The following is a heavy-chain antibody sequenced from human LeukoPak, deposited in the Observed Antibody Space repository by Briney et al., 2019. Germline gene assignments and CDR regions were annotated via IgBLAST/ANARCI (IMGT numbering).Heavy chain of an antibody. V-gene: IGHV1-69*13. D-gene: IGHD3-10*01. Sequence: SVKVSCKASGGTFSSYAISRVRQAPGQGLEWMGGIIPIFGTANYAQKFQGRVTITADESTSTAYMELRSLRSDDTAVYYCARARVQYSMVRGVIITGMDVWGQGTTVTVSS. CDR1: GGTFSSYA. J-gene: IGHJ6*02. CDR3: ARARVQYSMVRGVIITGMDV. CDR2: IIPIFGTA.